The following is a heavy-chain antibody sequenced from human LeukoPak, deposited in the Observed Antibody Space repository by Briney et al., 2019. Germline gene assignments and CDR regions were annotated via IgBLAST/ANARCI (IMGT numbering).Heavy chain of an antibody. V-gene: IGHV4-34*01. CDR1: GGSFSGYY. CDR3: ARGFSGYSSSWSKVQPYYYYYMDV. J-gene: IGHJ6*03. CDR2: INHSGST. Sequence: SETLSLTCAVYGGSFSGYYWNWIRQPPGKGLEWIGEINHSGSTTYNPSLKSRVTISLDTSKNQFSLKLSSVTAADTAVYYCARGFSGYSSSWSKVQPYYYYYMDVWGKGTTVTVSS. D-gene: IGHD6-13*01.